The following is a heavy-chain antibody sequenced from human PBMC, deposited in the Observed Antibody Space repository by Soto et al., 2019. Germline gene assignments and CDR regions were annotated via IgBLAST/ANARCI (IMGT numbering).Heavy chain of an antibody. CDR1: GGSISSYY. CDR3: ARDRYGLNY. J-gene: IGHJ4*02. V-gene: IGHV4-59*01. D-gene: IGHD1-20*01. Sequence: LSLTCTVSGGSISSYYWSWIRQPPGKGLEWIGYIYYSGSTNYNPSLKSRVTISVDTSKNQFSLKLSSVTAADTAVYYCARDRYGLNYWGQGTLVTVSS. CDR2: IYYSGST.